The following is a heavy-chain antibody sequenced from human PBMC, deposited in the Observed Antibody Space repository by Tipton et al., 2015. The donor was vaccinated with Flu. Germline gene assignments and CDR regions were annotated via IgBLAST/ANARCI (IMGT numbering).Heavy chain of an antibody. V-gene: IGHV4-38-2*01. CDR2: IYHSGST. J-gene: IGHJ3*02. CDR3: ATRGGFFGVVILDAFDI. CDR1: GYSISSGYY. Sequence: TLSLTCAVSGYSISSGYYWGWIRQPPGKGLEWIGSIYHSGSTYYNPSLKSRVTISVDTSKNQFSLKLSSVTAADTAVYYCATRGGFFGVVILDAFDIWGQGTMVTVSS. D-gene: IGHD3-3*01.